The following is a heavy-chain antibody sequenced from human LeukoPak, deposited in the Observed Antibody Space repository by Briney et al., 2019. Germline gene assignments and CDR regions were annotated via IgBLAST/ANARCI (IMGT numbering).Heavy chain of an antibody. V-gene: IGHV4-59*01. D-gene: IGHD2-2*02. CDR1: GGSISSYY. CDR2: IYYSGST. J-gene: IGHJ6*02. Sequence: PSETLSLTCTVSGGSISSYYWSWIRQPPGKGLEWIGYIYYSGSTNYNPSPKSRVTISVDTSKNQFSLKLSSVTAADTAVYYCARGRYCSSTSCYSFPYYYYGMDVWGQGTTVTVSS. CDR3: ARGRYCSSTSCYSFPYYYYGMDV.